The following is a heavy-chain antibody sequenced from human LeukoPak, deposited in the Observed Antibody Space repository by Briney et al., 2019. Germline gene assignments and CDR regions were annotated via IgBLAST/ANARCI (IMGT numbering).Heavy chain of an antibody. V-gene: IGHV4-39*01. CDR2: IYYSGST. CDR3: ARQPYYDSSGSYFEY. D-gene: IGHD3-22*01. J-gene: IGHJ4*02. Sequence: SDTLSLTCTVSGASHSRGTYHEPPIRQPPAKGLGWIGNIYYSGSTSYNPPLASRVTISVDTSKNQFSLQLSTVTATDTAVYYCARQPYYDSSGSYFEYWGQGKPVTVSS. CDR1: GASHSRGTYH.